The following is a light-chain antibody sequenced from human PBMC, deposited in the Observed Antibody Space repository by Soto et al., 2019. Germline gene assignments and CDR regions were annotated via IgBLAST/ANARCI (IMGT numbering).Light chain of an antibody. CDR2: GAS. J-gene: IGKJ1*01. CDR1: QSVSSTY. CDR3: QQHGSSPWM. Sequence: EVVLTQSPGTLSLSPGERATLSCRASQSVSSTYVAWYQHIPGQTPRLLIYGASNRATGIPDRFSGSGSGTDFTLTISRLEPEDFAVYNCQQHGSSPWMFGQGTRVEIK. V-gene: IGKV3-20*01.